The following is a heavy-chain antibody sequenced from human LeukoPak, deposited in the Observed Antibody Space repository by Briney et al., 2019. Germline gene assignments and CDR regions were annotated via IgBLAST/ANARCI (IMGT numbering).Heavy chain of an antibody. J-gene: IGHJ5*02. Sequence: PSETLSLTCTVSGGSISSRSYYWGWIRQPPGKGLEWIGSIYYSGSTYYNPSLKSRVTISVDTSKNQFSLKLSSVTAADTAVYYCARDRLGYGGNSHWFDPWGQGTLVTVSS. CDR2: IYYSGST. V-gene: IGHV4-39*07. CDR3: ARDRLGYGGNSHWFDP. CDR1: GGSISSRSYY. D-gene: IGHD4-23*01.